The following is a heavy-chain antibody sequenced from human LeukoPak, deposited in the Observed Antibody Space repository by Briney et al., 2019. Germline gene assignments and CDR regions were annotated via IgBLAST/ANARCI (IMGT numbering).Heavy chain of an antibody. Sequence: GGSLRLSCAASGFTFSTYGMSWVRQAPGKGLAWVSYISSISSSIYYADSVKGRFTISRDNAKNSLYLQMNSLRAEDTAVFYWQKTEYDILTGYSAEFDYWGQGTLVTVSS. J-gene: IGHJ4*02. CDR1: GFTFSTYG. D-gene: IGHD3-9*01. CDR3: QKTEYDILTGYSAEFDY. V-gene: IGHV3-48*01. CDR2: ISSISSSI.